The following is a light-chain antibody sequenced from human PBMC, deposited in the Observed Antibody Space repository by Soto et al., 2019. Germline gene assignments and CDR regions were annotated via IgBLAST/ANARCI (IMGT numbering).Light chain of an antibody. CDR1: SSDVGGYNY. J-gene: IGLJ2*01. CDR2: DVS. Sequence: QSVLTQTASVSGSPGQSITISCTGTSSDVGGYNYVSWYQQHPGKAPKLMIYDVSNRPSGVSNRFSGSKSGNTASLTISGLLAEDEADYYCSSYTSSSTQFGGGTKLTVL. V-gene: IGLV2-14*01. CDR3: SSYTSSSTQ.